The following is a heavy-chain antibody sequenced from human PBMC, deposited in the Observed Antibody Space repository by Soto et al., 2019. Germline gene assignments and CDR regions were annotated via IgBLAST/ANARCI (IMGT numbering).Heavy chain of an antibody. CDR1: GGSYHGYY. V-gene: IGHV4-34*01. CDR2: INHSGSV. D-gene: IGHD3-10*01. J-gene: IGHJ5*02. Sequence: SATLYLKYAVYGGSYHGYYWCWLRQPQRKGLTWIREINHSGSVNFNPTFKSRVSISVDTSKNQMSIQLSSVSPADTALYYCAKGPQAGYYDSGTFYSSVPWGQG. CDR3: AKGPQAGYYDSGTFYSSVP.